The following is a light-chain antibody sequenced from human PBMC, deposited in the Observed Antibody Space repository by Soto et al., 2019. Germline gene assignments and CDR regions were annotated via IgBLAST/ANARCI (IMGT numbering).Light chain of an antibody. V-gene: IGKV1-5*03. CDR1: QSISSG. Sequence: DIQMTQSPSTLSASVGDRVTITCRASQSISSGLAWYQQKTGKAPKLLIYKASSLESGVPSRFSGSGSGTEVTLTISSLQHDDFASYYCQQYNSYSRTFGQGTKVEIK. J-gene: IGKJ1*01. CDR2: KAS. CDR3: QQYNSYSRT.